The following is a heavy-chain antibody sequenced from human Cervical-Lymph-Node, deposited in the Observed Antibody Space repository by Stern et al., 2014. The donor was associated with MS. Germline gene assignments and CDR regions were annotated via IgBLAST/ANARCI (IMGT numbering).Heavy chain of an antibody. V-gene: IGHV5-51*03. CDR2: IYPSDSDT. CDR3: ASLTRPQYYFDY. D-gene: IGHD6-6*01. Sequence: VQLGQSGAEVKKPGESLKISCKGSANSFSNYWIGWVRQMPGKGLEWMGIIYPSDSDTRYNPSFQGQVTISADTSVSTAYLQWSSLKASDTAMYYCASLTRPQYYFDYWGQGTLVTVSS. J-gene: IGHJ4*02. CDR1: ANSFSNYW.